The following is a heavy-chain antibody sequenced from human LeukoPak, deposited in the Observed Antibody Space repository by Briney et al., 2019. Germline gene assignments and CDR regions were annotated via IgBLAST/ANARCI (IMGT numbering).Heavy chain of an antibody. J-gene: IGHJ4*02. CDR1: GYTFTSYY. V-gene: IGHV1-46*01. CDR3: ARLRVPHYYDSSGYYDY. D-gene: IGHD3-22*01. CDR2: INPSSGST. Sequence: ASVKVSCKASGYTFTSYYLHWVRQAPGQGLEWMGIINPSSGSTTYAQKFQGRVAMTSDTATSTVYMELSSLRSEATAVYYCARLRVPHYYDSSGYYDYWGQGTLVTVSS.